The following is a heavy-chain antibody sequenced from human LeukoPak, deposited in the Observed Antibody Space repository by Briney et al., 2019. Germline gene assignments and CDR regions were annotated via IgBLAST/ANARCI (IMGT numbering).Heavy chain of an antibody. D-gene: IGHD6-13*01. CDR3: ARPHNSSLDNAFDI. Sequence: GGSLRLSCAASGFVVSDTFMSWFRQAPGKGLEWVSVIYTRGNKFYADSVKGRFTISRDNSENTLYLQMNNLRAEDTAVYHCARPHNSSLDNAFDIWGQGTRVTVSS. J-gene: IGHJ3*02. CDR1: GFVVSDTF. V-gene: IGHV3-53*01. CDR2: IYTRGNK.